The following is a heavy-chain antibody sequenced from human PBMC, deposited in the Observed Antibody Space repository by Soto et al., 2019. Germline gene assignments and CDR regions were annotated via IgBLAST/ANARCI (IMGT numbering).Heavy chain of an antibody. V-gene: IGHV1-69*01. J-gene: IGHJ4*02. CDR3: AREGASGSHIGY. D-gene: IGHD3-22*01. CDR1: GGTFSSYA. Sequence: QVQLVQSGAEVKKPGSSVKVSCKASGGTFSSYAISWVRQAPGQGLEWMGGIIPIFGTANYAQKFQGRGTITAAESTSTAYMELSSLRSEDTAVYYCAREGASGSHIGYWGQGTLVTVSS. CDR2: IIPIFGTA.